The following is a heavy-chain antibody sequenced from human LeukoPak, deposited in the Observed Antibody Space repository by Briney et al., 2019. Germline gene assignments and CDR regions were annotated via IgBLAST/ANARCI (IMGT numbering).Heavy chain of an antibody. J-gene: IGHJ4*02. CDR3: TTYCSGGSCQTTRVEY. Sequence: GWSLRLSCAASGFTLSNAWLSCVRQALGKGLEWVGRIKKKTDGGTTDYAAPVKGRFTISRDDSKSTLYLQMKSLKNEDIAVYYCTTYCSGGSCQTTRVEYWGQGTLVSVSS. V-gene: IGHV3-15*01. CDR1: GFTLSNAW. D-gene: IGHD2-15*01. CDR2: IKKKTDGGTT.